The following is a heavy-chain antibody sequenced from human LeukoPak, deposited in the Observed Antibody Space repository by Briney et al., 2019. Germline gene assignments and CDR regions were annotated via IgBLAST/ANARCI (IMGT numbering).Heavy chain of an antibody. CDR1: GFTFSSYG. CDR2: ISYDGSNK. D-gene: IGHD5-12*01. CDR3: AKGPATSGYVMDYYYGMDV. J-gene: IGHJ6*04. V-gene: IGHV3-30*18. Sequence: GRSLRLSCAASGFTFSSYGMHWVRQAPGKGLEWVAVISYDGSNKYYADSVKGRFTISRDNSKNTLYLQMNSLRAEDTAVYYCAKGPATSGYVMDYYYGMDVWGNGTTVTVSS.